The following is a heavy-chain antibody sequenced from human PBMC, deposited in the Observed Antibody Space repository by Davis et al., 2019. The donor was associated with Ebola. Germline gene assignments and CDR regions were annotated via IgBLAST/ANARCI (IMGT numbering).Heavy chain of an antibody. CDR2: FSGSGVST. CDR1: GFTFSSYA. V-gene: IGHV3-23*01. D-gene: IGHD3-3*01. J-gene: IGHJ6*04. CDR3: AKSGLSFGVVKYHYGMDV. Sequence: GGSLRLSCAASGFTFSSYAMRWVRQAAGKGLECVSGFSGSGVSTHCVDCVKGRFTISRDNSKNTLYLQMNSLGPEDTAVYYCAKSGLSFGVVKYHYGMDVWGKGTTVTVSS.